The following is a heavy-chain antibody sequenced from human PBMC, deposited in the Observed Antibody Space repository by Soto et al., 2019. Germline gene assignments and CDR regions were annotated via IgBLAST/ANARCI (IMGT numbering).Heavy chain of an antibody. Sequence: PGGSLRLSCAASGFTFSSYGMHWVRQAPGKGLEWVAVISYDGSNKYYADSVKGRFTISRDNSKNTLYLQMNSLRAEDTAVYYCAKDHNWNYFDGRYYYGMDVWGQGTTVTVSS. V-gene: IGHV3-30*18. J-gene: IGHJ6*02. D-gene: IGHD1-7*01. CDR1: GFTFSSYG. CDR3: AKDHNWNYFDGRYYYGMDV. CDR2: ISYDGSNK.